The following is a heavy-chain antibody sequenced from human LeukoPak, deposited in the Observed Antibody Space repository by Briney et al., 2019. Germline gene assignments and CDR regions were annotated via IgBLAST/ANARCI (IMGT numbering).Heavy chain of an antibody. CDR3: ARDYDYFWGSYRYPFDY. CDR2: MNSDGSTT. D-gene: IGHD3-16*02. V-gene: IGHV3-74*01. J-gene: IGHJ4*02. CDR1: GFTFSSYW. Sequence: PGGSLRLSCAASGFTFSSYWMHWVRQAPGKGLVWVSRMNSDGSTTNYAGSVKGRFTISRDNARNTVYLQMNSLRVEDTAVYYCARDYDYFWGSYRYPFDYWGQGTLVTVSS.